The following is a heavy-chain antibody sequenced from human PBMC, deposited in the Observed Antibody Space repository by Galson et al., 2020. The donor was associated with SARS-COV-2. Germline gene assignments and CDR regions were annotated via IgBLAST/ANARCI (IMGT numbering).Heavy chain of an antibody. Sequence: SETLSLTCAVYGGSFSGYYWSWIRQPPGKGLEWIGEINHSGSTNYNPSLKSRVTISVDTSKNQFSLKLSSVTAADTAVYYCASWFSPDYGDYLFDYWGQGTLVTVSS. J-gene: IGHJ4*02. CDR3: ASWFSPDYGDYLFDY. V-gene: IGHV4-34*01. CDR2: INHSGST. CDR1: GGSFSGYY. D-gene: IGHD4-17*01.